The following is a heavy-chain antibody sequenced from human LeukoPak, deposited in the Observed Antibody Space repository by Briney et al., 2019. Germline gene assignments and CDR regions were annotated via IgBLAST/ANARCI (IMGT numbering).Heavy chain of an antibody. CDR3: ARRHYGSGNIDS. D-gene: IGHD3-10*01. CDR1: SDSISSSSYL. J-gene: IGHJ4*02. Sequence: SETLSLTCSVSSDSISSSSYLWVWVRQPPGKGLEWSGDIYSNGHISYNPSLKSRAAISVDTSKNQFSLNLSSVTAADTAVYYCARRHYGSGNIDSWGQGTLVTVSS. CDR2: IYSNGHI. V-gene: IGHV4-39*01.